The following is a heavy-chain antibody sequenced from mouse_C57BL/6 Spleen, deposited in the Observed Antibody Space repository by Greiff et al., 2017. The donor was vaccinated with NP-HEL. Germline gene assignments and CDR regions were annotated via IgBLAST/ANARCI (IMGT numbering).Heavy chain of an antibody. Sequence: DVKLVESGEGLVKPGGSLKLSCAASGFTFSSYAMSWVRQTPEKRLEWVAYISSGGDYIYYADTVKGRFTISRDNARNTLYLQMSSLKSEDTAMYYCTRGPIYYDYDGGAMDYWGQGTSVTVSS. CDR1: GFTFSSYA. D-gene: IGHD2-4*01. CDR2: ISSGGDYI. V-gene: IGHV5-9-1*02. CDR3: TRGPIYYDYDGGAMDY. J-gene: IGHJ4*01.